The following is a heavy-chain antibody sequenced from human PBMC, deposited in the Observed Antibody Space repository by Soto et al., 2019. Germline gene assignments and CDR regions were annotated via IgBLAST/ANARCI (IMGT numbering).Heavy chain of an antibody. D-gene: IGHD5-12*01. CDR1: GGTFSSYA. V-gene: IGHV1-69*13. J-gene: IGHJ4*02. CDR2: IIPILGTA. CDR3: ARDPDLKGGYNYWFDY. Sequence: PVKPSCKASGGTFSSYAISWVRQAHGQRLEWMGGIIPILGTAIYAQKFQGRVTINADESTSTAYMGLSSLRSEDTAVYYCARDPDLKGGYNYWFDYCGQGTLVTVSS.